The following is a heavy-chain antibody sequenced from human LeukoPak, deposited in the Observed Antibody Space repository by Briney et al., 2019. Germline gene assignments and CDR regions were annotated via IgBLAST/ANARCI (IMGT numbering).Heavy chain of an antibody. CDR2: IYHSGST. Sequence: SETLSLTCAVYGGSFRGYYWSWVRQPPGKGLEWIGEIYHSGSTNYNPSLKSRVTISVDKSKNQFSLKLSSVTAADTAVYYCARTIFGVVTMGYWGQGTLVTVSS. D-gene: IGHD3-3*01. V-gene: IGHV4-34*01. J-gene: IGHJ4*02. CDR1: GGSFRGYY. CDR3: ARTIFGVVTMGY.